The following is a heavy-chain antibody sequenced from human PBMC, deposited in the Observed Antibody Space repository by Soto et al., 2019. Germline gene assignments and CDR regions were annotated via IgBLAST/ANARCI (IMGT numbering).Heavy chain of an antibody. CDR2: ISYDGSNK. D-gene: IGHD2-15*01. CDR3: AKERCSGGSCPALFDY. V-gene: IGHV3-30*18. Sequence: PGGSLRLSCAASGFTFSSYGMHWVRQAPCKGLEWVAVISYDGSNKYYADSVKGRFTISRDNSKNTLYLQVNSLRAEDTAVYYCAKERCSGGSCPALFDYWGQGTLVTVSS. J-gene: IGHJ4*02. CDR1: GFTFSSYG.